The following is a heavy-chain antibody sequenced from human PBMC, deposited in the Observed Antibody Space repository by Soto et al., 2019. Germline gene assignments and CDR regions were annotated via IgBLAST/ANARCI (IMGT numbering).Heavy chain of an antibody. Sequence: GASVKVSCKASGYTLTELSMHWVRQAPGKGLEWMGGFDPEDGETIYAQKFQGRVTMTEDTSTDTAYMELSSLRSEDTAVYYCATQGTTHYYYYGMDVWGQGTTVTVSS. CDR1: GYTLTELS. CDR3: ATQGTTHYYYYGMDV. D-gene: IGHD1-1*01. J-gene: IGHJ6*02. CDR2: FDPEDGET. V-gene: IGHV1-24*01.